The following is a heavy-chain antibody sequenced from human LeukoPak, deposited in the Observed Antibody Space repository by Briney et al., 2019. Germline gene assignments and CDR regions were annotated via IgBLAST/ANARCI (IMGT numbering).Heavy chain of an antibody. J-gene: IGHJ4*02. V-gene: IGHV6-1*01. CDR3: AGGRRSYWALDY. Sequence: SQTLSLTCAISGDSVSSNGAAWNWIRQSPSRGLEWLGRTYYRSKWYNDFAVSVQSRITINPDTSKNQFSLQLNSVTPEDTAVYYCAGGRRSYWALDYWGQGTLVTVSS. D-gene: IGHD1-26*01. CDR2: TYYRSKWYN. CDR1: GDSVSSNGAA.